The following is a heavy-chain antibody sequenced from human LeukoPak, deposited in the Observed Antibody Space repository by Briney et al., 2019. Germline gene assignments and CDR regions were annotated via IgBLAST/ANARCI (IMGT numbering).Heavy chain of an antibody. CDR3: ARLSNYGILTGNSWFDS. CDR1: GDSITSYY. CDR2: IYYSGST. D-gene: IGHD3-9*01. V-gene: IGHV4-59*08. J-gene: IGHJ5*01. Sequence: SETLSLTCTVSGDSITSYYWTWIRRPPGKALEWIGYIYYSGSTNYSPSLKSRVTISLDKSKTQFFLKLSSVAAADTAVYYCARLSNYGILTGNSWFDSWGQGTLVTVSS.